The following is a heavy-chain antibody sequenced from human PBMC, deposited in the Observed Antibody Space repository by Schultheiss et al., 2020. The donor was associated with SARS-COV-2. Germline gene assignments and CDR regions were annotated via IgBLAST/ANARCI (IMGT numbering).Heavy chain of an antibody. CDR2: IYSGGST. CDR3: ARESRWLQLGTDY. CDR1: GFTVSSNY. J-gene: IGHJ4*02. D-gene: IGHD5-24*01. Sequence: GESLKISCAASGFTVSSNYMSWVRQAPGKGLEWVSVIYSGGSTYYADSVKGRFTISRDNSKNTLYLQMNSLRAEDTAVYYCARESRWLQLGTDYWGQGTLVTVSS. V-gene: IGHV3-53*01.